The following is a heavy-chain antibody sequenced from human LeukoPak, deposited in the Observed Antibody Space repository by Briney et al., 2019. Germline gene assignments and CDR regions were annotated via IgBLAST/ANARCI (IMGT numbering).Heavy chain of an antibody. CDR3: VRVSTGYYYFDY. V-gene: IGHV4-61*05. Sequence: PSETLSLTCTVSGGPISSSSYYWGWIRQPPGKGLEWIGYDHYTGSTNYNPSLRSRVVISLDASKNQFSLKLSSVTAADTAVYYCVRVSTGYYYFDYWGQGTLVTVSS. CDR2: DHYTGST. CDR1: GGPISSSSYY. D-gene: IGHD6-19*01. J-gene: IGHJ4*02.